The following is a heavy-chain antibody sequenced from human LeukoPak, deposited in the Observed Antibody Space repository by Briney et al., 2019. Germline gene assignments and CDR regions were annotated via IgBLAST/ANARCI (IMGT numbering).Heavy chain of an antibody. CDR2: ISPSSGDT. CDR1: GYIFTAYY. Sequence: GASVKVSCKTSGYIFTAYYIHWVRQAPGQGLEWIGWISPSSGDTKYSQKFQGRVTMTRETSISTTYMELSGLTSDDTPVYYCARGYYDSGGPRLDYWGQGPLVTVSS. D-gene: IGHD3-22*01. CDR3: ARGYYDSGGPRLDY. J-gene: IGHJ4*02. V-gene: IGHV1-2*02.